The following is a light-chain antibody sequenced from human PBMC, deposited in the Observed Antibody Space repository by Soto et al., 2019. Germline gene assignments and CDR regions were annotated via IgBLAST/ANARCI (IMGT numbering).Light chain of an antibody. CDR2: TAS. Sequence: DIPMTQSPSSLSVSVGDRVTVTCRASQSISRYLNWYQQKPGKAPKLLIYTASSLQSGVPSRFSGSGSGTDFTLTISSLQPEDFATYYCQQTYSTPQTFGQGTKVEIK. J-gene: IGKJ1*01. CDR3: QQTYSTPQT. V-gene: IGKV1-39*01. CDR1: QSISRY.